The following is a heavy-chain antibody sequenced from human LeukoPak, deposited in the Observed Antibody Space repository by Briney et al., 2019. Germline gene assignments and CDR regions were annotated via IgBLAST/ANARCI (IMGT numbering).Heavy chain of an antibody. CDR1: GGSFSGYY. CDR3: ARGGERGYCSSTSCRNWYNY. V-gene: IGHV4-34*01. Sequence: PSETLSLTCAVYGGSFSGYYWSWIRQPPGKGLEWIGEINHSGSTNYNPPLKSRVTTSVDTSKNQFSLKLSSVTAADTAVYYCARGGERGYCSSTSCRNWYNYWGQGTLVTVSS. J-gene: IGHJ4*02. D-gene: IGHD2-2*01. CDR2: INHSGST.